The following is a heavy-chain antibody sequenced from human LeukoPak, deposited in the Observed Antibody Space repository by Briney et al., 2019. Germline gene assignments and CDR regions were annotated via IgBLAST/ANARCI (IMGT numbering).Heavy chain of an antibody. CDR2: ISYDGSNK. CDR1: GFTFSSYA. V-gene: IGHV3-30-3*01. Sequence: GGSLRLSCAASGFTFSSYAMHWVRQAPGKGLEWVAVISYDGSNKYYADSVKGRFTISRDNSKNTLYLQMNSLRAEDTAVYYCARDGGHIVVVTAIRVPFFDYWGQGTLVTVSS. J-gene: IGHJ4*02. D-gene: IGHD2-21*02. CDR3: ARDGGHIVVVTAIRVPFFDY.